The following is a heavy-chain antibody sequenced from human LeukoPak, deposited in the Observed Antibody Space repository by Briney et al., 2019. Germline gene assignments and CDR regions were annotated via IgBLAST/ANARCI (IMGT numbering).Heavy chain of an antibody. J-gene: IGHJ6*03. V-gene: IGHV1-2*02. CDR1: GYTFTDYY. CDR2: INPNSGGT. D-gene: IGHD3-10*01. CDR3: ARTRFGEFDYYYYYMDV. Sequence: GASVKVSCKASGYTFTDYYMHWVRQAPGQGLEWMGWINPNSGGTNYAQKFQGRVTMTRDTSISTVYMELRSLRSDDTAVYYCARTRFGEFDYYYYYMDVWGKGTTVTVSS.